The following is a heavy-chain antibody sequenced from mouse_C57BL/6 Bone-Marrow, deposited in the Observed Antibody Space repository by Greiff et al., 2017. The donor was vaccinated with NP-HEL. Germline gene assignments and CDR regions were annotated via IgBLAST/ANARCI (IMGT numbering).Heavy chain of an antibody. CDR3: AYGTTVVTGY. Sequence: EVQLQQSVAELVRPGASVKLSCTASGFTINNTYMHWVKQRPEQGLEWIGRIDPANGNTKYAPKFKGKATITADTSSNTAYLLPCSLTTEDSAISSCAYGTTVVTGYWGQGTTLTVSS. J-gene: IGHJ2*01. D-gene: IGHD1-1*01. CDR1: GFTINNTY. CDR2: IDPANGNT. V-gene: IGHV14-3*01.